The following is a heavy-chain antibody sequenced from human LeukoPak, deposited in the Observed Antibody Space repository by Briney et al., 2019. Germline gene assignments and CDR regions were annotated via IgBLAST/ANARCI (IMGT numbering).Heavy chain of an antibody. Sequence: GGSLRLSCAASGFTFSSYAMSWVRQAPGKGLEWVSGISGSGSGGSTYYADSVKGRFTISRDNSKNALYLQMPSLRAEDTAIYYCAVAGRGRLDPWGQGTLVTVSS. V-gene: IGHV3-23*01. D-gene: IGHD6-19*01. J-gene: IGHJ5*02. CDR1: GFTFSSYA. CDR3: AVAGRGRLDP. CDR2: ISGSGSGGST.